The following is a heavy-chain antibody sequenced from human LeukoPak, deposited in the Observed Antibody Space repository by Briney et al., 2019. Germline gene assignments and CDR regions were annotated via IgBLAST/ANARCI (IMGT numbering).Heavy chain of an antibody. J-gene: IGHJ4*02. CDR2: VSESGDIT. V-gene: IGHV3-23*01. CDR3: AKDIAQGYTFGTIEEDY. D-gene: IGHD5-12*01. CDR1: GIAFNRFA. Sequence: SGGSLRLSCAASGIAFNRFAMSWVRQAPGKGLEWVSVVSESGDITHYAESVRGRFTISRDNSKNTLYLEMNRLRSDDTAIYYCAKDIAQGYTFGTIEEDYWGQGTLVTVAS.